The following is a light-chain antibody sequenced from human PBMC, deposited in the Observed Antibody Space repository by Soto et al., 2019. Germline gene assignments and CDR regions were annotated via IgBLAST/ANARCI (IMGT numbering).Light chain of an antibody. CDR2: GAS. CDR1: QSFSSN. Sequence: EIVMTQSPATLSVSPGERATLSCRASQSFSSNLAWYQQKPGQAPRLLIYGASTRATAIPATFSGSGSGTDFTLTISSLQPEDFATYYCQQSYSSRSITFGQGTRLEIK. J-gene: IGKJ5*01. V-gene: IGKV3-15*01. CDR3: QQSYSSRSIT.